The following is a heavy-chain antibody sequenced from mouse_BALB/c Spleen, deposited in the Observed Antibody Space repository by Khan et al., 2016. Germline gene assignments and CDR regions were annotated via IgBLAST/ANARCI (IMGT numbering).Heavy chain of an antibody. CDR2: INTYTGEP. D-gene: IGHD1-1*01. Sequence: QIQLVQSGPELKKPGETVRISCKAPGYTFTNYGMNWVKQAPGKGLKWMGWINTYTGEPTYADDFKGRFAFSLETSASTAYLQINNLKNEDTATYFCARPDYGSSRGFAYWGQGTLVTVSA. J-gene: IGHJ3*01. CDR3: ARPDYGSSRGFAY. CDR1: GYTFTNYG. V-gene: IGHV9-3-1*01.